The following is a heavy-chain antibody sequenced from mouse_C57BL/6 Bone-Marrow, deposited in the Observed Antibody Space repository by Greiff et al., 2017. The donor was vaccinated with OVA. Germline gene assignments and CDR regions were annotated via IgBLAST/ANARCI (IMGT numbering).Heavy chain of an antibody. CDR1: GYTFTDYY. CDR2: IFPGSGST. J-gene: IGHJ2*01. CDR3: VYSNYFDY. V-gene: IGHV1-75*01. Sequence: VQRVESGPELVKPGASVKISCKASGYTFTDYYINWVKQRPGQGLEWIGWIFPGSGSTYYNEKFKGKATLTVDKSSSTAYMLLSSLTSEDSAVYFCVYSNYFDYWGQGTTLTVSS. D-gene: IGHD2-5*01.